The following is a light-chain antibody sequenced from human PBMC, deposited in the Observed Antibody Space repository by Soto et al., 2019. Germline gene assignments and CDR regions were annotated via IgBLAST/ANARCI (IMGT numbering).Light chain of an antibody. CDR3: SSYTRSSFYV. CDR2: DVS. V-gene: IGLV2-14*01. J-gene: IGLJ1*01. Sequence: QSALTQPASVSGSPGQSITISCTGTSSDVGGYNYVSWYQQHPGKAPKLMIYDVSNRPSGVSNRFSGSKSGNTASLTSSGLQAEDEADYYCSSYTRSSFYVFGTGTKVTVL. CDR1: SSDVGGYNY.